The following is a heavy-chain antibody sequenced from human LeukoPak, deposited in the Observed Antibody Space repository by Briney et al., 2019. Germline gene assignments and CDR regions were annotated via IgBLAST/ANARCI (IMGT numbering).Heavy chain of an antibody. CDR2: ISGSGGST. Sequence: PGGSLRLSCAASGFTFSSYAMSWVRQAPGKGLEWVSAISGSGGSTYYADSVKGRFTISRDNSKNTLYLQMNSLRAEDTAVYYCAKGTEVRGVTLYYYYYGMDVWGQGTTVAVS. D-gene: IGHD3-10*01. CDR3: AKGTEVRGVTLYYYYYGMDV. J-gene: IGHJ6*02. V-gene: IGHV3-23*01. CDR1: GFTFSSYA.